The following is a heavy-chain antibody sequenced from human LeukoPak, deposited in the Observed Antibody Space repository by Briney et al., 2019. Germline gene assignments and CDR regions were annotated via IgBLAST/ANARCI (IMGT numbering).Heavy chain of an antibody. D-gene: IGHD6-13*01. CDR3: ASRYSSSWYVLDY. Sequence: GGSLRLSCAASGFSFSDHYMDWVRQAPGKGLEWVAVISYDGSNKDYADSVKGRFTISRDNSKNTLYLQMNSLRVEDTAVYYCASRYSSSWYVLDYWGQGTLVTVST. CDR2: ISYDGSNK. V-gene: IGHV3-30-3*01. CDR1: GFSFSDHY. J-gene: IGHJ4*02.